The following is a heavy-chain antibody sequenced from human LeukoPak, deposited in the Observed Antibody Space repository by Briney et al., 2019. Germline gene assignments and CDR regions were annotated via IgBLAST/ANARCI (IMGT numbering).Heavy chain of an antibody. CDR3: ARNVGWYSHDS. Sequence: SETLSLTCTVSGDSLSSHYWSWIRQPPGKGLEWIGYIYGSGSTHYHASLRSRVTISEDTSKNQFSLKLTSVTAADTAVYYCARNVGWYSHDSWGQGTLVTVSS. CDR2: IYGSGST. V-gene: IGHV4-59*08. CDR1: GDSLSSHY. D-gene: IGHD6-19*01. J-gene: IGHJ4*02.